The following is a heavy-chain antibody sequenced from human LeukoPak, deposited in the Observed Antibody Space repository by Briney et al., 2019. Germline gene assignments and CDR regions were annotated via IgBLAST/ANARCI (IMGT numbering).Heavy chain of an antibody. Sequence: ASVKVSCKASGYTFTNYGISWVRQAPGQGLEWMGWISAYNGNTNYAQKLQGRVTMTTDTSTSKAYMELRSLRSDDTAVYYCARAPVEISGSSPTEYFQHWGQGTLVTVSS. CDR3: ARAPVEISGSSPTEYFQH. CDR1: GYTFTNYG. D-gene: IGHD1-26*01. V-gene: IGHV1-18*01. CDR2: ISAYNGNT. J-gene: IGHJ1*01.